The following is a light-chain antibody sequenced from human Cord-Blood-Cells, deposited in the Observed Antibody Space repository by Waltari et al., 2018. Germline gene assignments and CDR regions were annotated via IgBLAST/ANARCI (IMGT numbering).Light chain of an antibody. CDR1: STDVGSYNL. CDR3: CSYAGSSTFVV. CDR2: EGS. V-gene: IGLV2-23*03. Sequence: QSALTQPASVSGSPGQSITTSCTGTSTDVGSYNLASWYQQHPGKAPKLMIYEGSKRPSGVSNRFSGSKSGNTASLTISGLQAEDEADYYCCSYAGSSTFVVFGGGTKLTVL. J-gene: IGLJ2*01.